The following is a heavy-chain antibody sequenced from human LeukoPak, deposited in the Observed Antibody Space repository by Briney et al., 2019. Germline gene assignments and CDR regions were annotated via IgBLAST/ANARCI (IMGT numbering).Heavy chain of an antibody. CDR3: ARGPIVFGL. Sequence: HSETLSLTCTVSGGSISSGGYYWSCIRQHPGKGLEWMGYIYYSGSTYYNPSLKSRVTISVDTSKNQFSLKLSSVTAADTAVYYCARGPIVFGLWGQGNLVTGSS. J-gene: IGHJ4*02. CDR1: GGSISSGGYY. CDR2: IYYSGST. V-gene: IGHV4-31*03. D-gene: IGHD1-26*01.